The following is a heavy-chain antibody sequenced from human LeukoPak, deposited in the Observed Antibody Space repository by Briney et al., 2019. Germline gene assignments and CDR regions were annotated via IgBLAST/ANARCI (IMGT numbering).Heavy chain of an antibody. J-gene: IGHJ4*02. CDR1: GFTFSNFG. D-gene: IGHD2-15*01. Sequence: PGGSLRLSCAASGFTFSNFGMHWVRQAPGKGLEWVSCVRYDGSNKYYADSVKGRFTISRDNSKNTLYLEMHGLRAEDTAIYYCAKGYCSGGSCYPDYWGQGTLVTVSS. V-gene: IGHV3-30*02. CDR2: VRYDGSNK. CDR3: AKGYCSGGSCYPDY.